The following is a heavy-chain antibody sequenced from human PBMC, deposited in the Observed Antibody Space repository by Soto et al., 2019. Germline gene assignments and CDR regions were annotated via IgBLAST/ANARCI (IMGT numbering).Heavy chain of an antibody. CDR3: ARDRGSGWLYYYYGMDV. V-gene: IGHV1-69*13. J-gene: IGHJ6*02. CDR2: IIPIFGTA. CDR1: GGTFSSYA. Sequence: ASVKVSCKASGGTFSSYAISWVRQAPGQGLEWMGGIIPIFGTANYAQKFQGRVTITADESTSTAYMELSSLRSEDTAVYYCARDRGSGWLYYYYGMDVWGQGTTVTVSS. D-gene: IGHD6-19*01.